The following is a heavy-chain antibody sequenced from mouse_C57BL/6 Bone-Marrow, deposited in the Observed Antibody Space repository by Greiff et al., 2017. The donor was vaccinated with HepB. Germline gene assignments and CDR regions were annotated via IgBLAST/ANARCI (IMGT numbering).Heavy chain of an antibody. D-gene: IGHD2-2*01. V-gene: IGHV14-2*01. Sequence: EVQLQQSGAELVKPGASVKSSCTASGFNIKDYYMHWVKQRTEQGLEWIGRIDPEDGETKYAPKFQGKATITADTSSNTAYLQLSSLTSEDTAVYYCARSRPSTMVTRGFAYWGQGTLVTVSA. CDR3: ARSRPSTMVTRGFAY. CDR1: GFNIKDYY. J-gene: IGHJ3*01. CDR2: IDPEDGET.